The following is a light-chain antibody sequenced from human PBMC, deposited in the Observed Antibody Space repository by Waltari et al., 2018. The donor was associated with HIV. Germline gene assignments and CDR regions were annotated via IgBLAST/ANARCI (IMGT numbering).Light chain of an antibody. V-gene: IGLV2-11*01. CDR3: CSYAGDPWV. CDR1: SSSVGGYSF. Sequence: QSALTQPRSVSGSPGQSVTISCTGTSSSVGGYSFVSWYQQHPNKAPKLMIYYVTKPPSGVPDRFAGSKSGNTASLTISGLQAEDEADYYCCSYAGDPWVFGGGTKLTVL. J-gene: IGLJ3*02. CDR2: YVT.